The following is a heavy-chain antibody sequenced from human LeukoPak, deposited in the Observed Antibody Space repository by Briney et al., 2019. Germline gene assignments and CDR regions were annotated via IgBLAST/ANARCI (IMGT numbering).Heavy chain of an antibody. J-gene: IGHJ2*01. CDR2: VWPDGNKK. D-gene: IGHD2-15*01. V-gene: IGHV3-33*01. Sequence: PGTSLRLSCAASGFTFSHHGLHWVRQAPGKGLEGLAIVWPDGNKKLYADSVKGRFIISKDNPKNTVYLQMNSLRVEDTALYYCVVVVVPAAVWHFDFWGSGTLVTVSS. CDR1: GFTFSHHG. CDR3: VVVVVPAAVWHFDF.